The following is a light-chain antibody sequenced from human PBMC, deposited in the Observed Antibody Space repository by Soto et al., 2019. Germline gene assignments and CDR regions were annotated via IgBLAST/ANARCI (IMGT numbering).Light chain of an antibody. Sequence: QAVVTQEPSFSVSPGRTVTLTCGLSSGSVSTSYYPSWHQQTPGQAPRTLIYNTNIRSSGVPDRFSGSILGNKAALTITGAQADDESDYYCVLYMGSGIWMFGGGTKVTVL. CDR2: NTN. CDR1: SGSVSTSYY. J-gene: IGLJ3*02. V-gene: IGLV8-61*01. CDR3: VLYMGSGIWM.